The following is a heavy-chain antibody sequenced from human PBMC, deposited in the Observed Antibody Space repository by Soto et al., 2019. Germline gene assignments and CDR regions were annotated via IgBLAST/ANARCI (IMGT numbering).Heavy chain of an antibody. J-gene: IGHJ4*02. V-gene: IGHV3-30-3*01. D-gene: IGHD3-22*01. CDR1: GFTFSSFA. CDR3: ASSDSYFEY. CDR2: ISSDGSNK. Sequence: PGGSLRLSCAVSGFTFSSFAMHWVRQTPARGLEWVAVISSDGSNKYYADSVKGRFTISRDNSKNTLYLQMNSLRADDSAVYYCASSDSYFEYWGQGTLVTVSS.